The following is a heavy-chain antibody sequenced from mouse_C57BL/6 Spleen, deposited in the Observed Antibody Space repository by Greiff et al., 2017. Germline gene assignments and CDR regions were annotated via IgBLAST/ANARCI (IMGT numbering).Heavy chain of an antibody. Sequence: QVQLQQPGTELVKPGASVTLSCKASGYTFTSYWMHWVKQRPGQGLEWIGNINPSNGGTNYNEKFKSKATLTVDKSSSPAYMQLSSLTSEDSAVYYCVTAKATDYFDYWGQGTTLTVSS. CDR3: VTAKATDYFDY. V-gene: IGHV1-53*01. CDR2: INPSNGGT. CDR1: GYTFTSYW. J-gene: IGHJ2*01. D-gene: IGHD3-2*02.